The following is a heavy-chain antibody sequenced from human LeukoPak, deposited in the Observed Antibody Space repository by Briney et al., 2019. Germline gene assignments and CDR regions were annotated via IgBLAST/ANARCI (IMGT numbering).Heavy chain of an antibody. Sequence: GGSLRLSCVASGLTFSPYSMNWVCQAPGKGLEWVSCISGSSSYIYYGDSVKGRFTISRDNAKNSLYLQMNSLRAEDTAVYYCARAGSENHFDYWGQGTLVTVSS. CDR2: ISGSSSYI. V-gene: IGHV3-21*01. D-gene: IGHD2/OR15-2a*01. J-gene: IGHJ4*02. CDR3: ARAGSENHFDY. CDR1: GLTFSPYS.